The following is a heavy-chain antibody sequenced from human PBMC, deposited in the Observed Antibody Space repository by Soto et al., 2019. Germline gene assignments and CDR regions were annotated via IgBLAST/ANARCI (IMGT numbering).Heavy chain of an antibody. Sequence: AASVKVSCKASGGTFSSYTITWVRQAPGQGLEWMGGITPMFGIPNYAQKFRGRVTITADESTSTAYMELSSLRSEDTAIYFCARDGTLYDSRAYYYLYWGQGTLVTVSS. CDR1: GGTFSSYT. V-gene: IGHV1-69*13. D-gene: IGHD3-22*01. CDR2: ITPMFGIP. J-gene: IGHJ4*02. CDR3: ARDGTLYDSRAYYYLY.